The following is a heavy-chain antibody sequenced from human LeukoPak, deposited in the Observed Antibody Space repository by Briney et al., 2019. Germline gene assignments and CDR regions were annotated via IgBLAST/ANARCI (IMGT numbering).Heavy chain of an antibody. J-gene: IGHJ1*01. D-gene: IGHD3-22*01. CDR2: INHSGST. Sequence: PSETLSLTCAVYGGSFSGYYWSWIRQPPGKGLEWIGEINHSGSTNYNPSLKSRVTISVDTSKNQFSLKLSSVTAADTAVYYCATYYDSFSWGQGTLVTVSS. V-gene: IGHV4-34*01. CDR3: ATYYDSFS. CDR1: GGSFSGYY.